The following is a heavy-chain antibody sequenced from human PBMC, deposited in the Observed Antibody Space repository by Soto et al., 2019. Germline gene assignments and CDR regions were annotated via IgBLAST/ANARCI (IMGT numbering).Heavy chain of an antibody. CDR1: GFTFDSYA. Sequence: EVQLLESGGGLVQPGGSLRLSCAASGFTFDSYAMSWVRQAPGKGLEWVSSISGSGDNTYYADSVKGRFTISRDNSENTLYLQMNSLRDEDTAIYYCAKDGEMGYCSGASCYSPDAFDFWGQGTLVTVSS. CDR3: AKDGEMGYCSGASCYSPDAFDF. CDR2: ISGSGDNT. D-gene: IGHD2-15*01. V-gene: IGHV3-23*01. J-gene: IGHJ3*01.